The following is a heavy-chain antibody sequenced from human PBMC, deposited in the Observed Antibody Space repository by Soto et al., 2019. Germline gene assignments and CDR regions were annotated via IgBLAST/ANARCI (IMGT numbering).Heavy chain of an antibody. CDR2: ISGSGGST. CDR1: VFTFSSYA. J-gene: IGHJ4*02. V-gene: IGHV3-23*01. Sequence: QTVGSLRLSCASSVFTFSSYAMSCVRHAPGKGLEWVSAISGSGGSTYYADSVKGRFTISRDNSKNTLYLQMNSLRAEDTAVYYCAKRGGYYYDSRGPLEYWGQGTLVTVSS. CDR3: AKRGGYYYDSRGPLEY. D-gene: IGHD3-22*01.